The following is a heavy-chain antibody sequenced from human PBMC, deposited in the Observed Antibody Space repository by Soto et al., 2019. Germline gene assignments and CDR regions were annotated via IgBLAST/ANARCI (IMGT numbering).Heavy chain of an antibody. J-gene: IGHJ4*02. CDR1: GFSLSRYG. Sequence: LRLSCTASGFSLSRYGLHWIRQAPGKGLEWVAGLWSNGIARSYADSVKGRFTISRDTSENMFYLQMNSLGAEDTAVYYCARDLSYGPPFFTHWGQEPLVTVPS. CDR2: LWSNGIAR. CDR3: ARDLSYGPPFFTH. D-gene: IGHD3-3*01. V-gene: IGHV3-33*01.